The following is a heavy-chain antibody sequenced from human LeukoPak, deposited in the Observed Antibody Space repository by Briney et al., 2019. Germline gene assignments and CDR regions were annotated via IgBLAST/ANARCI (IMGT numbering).Heavy chain of an antibody. CDR3: ARQYSSGWYIDY. V-gene: IGHV4-59*08. CDR1: GGSISSYY. Sequence: PSETLSLTCTGSGGSISSYYWSWIRQPPGKGLEWIGYIYYSGSTNYNPSLKSRVTISVDTSKNQFSLKLSSVTAADTAVYYCARQYSSGWYIDYWGQGTLVTVST. D-gene: IGHD6-19*01. CDR2: IYYSGST. J-gene: IGHJ4*02.